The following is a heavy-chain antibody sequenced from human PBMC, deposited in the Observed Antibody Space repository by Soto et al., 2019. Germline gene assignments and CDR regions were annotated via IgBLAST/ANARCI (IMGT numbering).Heavy chain of an antibody. J-gene: IGHJ4*02. V-gene: IGHV3-74*01. CDR1: ELTFRNYW. CDR3: ASSLLAPFEY. CDR2: INSDASST. Sequence: GGSLRLSCAAPELTFRNYWMHWVRQAPGKGLVWVSRINSDASSTSYADSVKGRFTISRNNAKNTLYLQMNSLRAEDTAVYYCASSLLAPFEYWGQGSLVTVSS.